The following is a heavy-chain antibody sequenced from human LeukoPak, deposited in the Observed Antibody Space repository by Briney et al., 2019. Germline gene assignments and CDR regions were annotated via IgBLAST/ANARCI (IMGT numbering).Heavy chain of an antibody. CDR3: AKDGLRFLEWLSSNPGCYYYYYMDV. Sequence: GGSLRLSCAASGFTFSSYAMSWVRQAPGKGLEWVSAISGSGGSTYYADSVKGRFTISRDNSKNTLYLQMNSLRAEDTAVYYCAKDGLRFLEWLSSNPGCYYYYYMDVWGKGTTVTVSS. CDR1: GFTFSSYA. V-gene: IGHV3-23*01. J-gene: IGHJ6*03. CDR2: ISGSGGST. D-gene: IGHD3-3*01.